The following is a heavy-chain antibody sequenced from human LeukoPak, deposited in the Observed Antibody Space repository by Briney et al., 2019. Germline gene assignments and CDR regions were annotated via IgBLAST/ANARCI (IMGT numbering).Heavy chain of an antibody. V-gene: IGHV1-18*01. CDR3: ARERYYYDSSGYIPYGMDV. CDR2: ISAYNGNT. D-gene: IGHD3-22*01. J-gene: IGHJ6*02. CDR1: GGTFSSYA. Sequence: ASVKVSCKASGGTFSSYAISWVRQAPGQGLEWMGWISAYNGNTNYAQKLQGRVTMTTDTSTSTAYMELRSLRSDDTAVYYCARERYYYDSSGYIPYGMDVWGQGTTVTVSS.